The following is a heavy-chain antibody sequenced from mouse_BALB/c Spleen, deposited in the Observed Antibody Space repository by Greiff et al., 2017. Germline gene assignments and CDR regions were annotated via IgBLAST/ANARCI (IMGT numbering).Heavy chain of an antibody. V-gene: IGHV3-2*02. J-gene: IGHJ1*01. D-gene: IGHD2-14*01. CDR1: GYSITSDYA. CDR3: ARGDYRYDTGWYFDV. CDR2: ISYSGST. Sequence: EVQLQESGPGLVKPSQSLSLTCTVTGYSITSDYAWNWIRQFPGNKLEWMGYISYSGSTSYNPSLKSRISITRDTSKNQFFLQLNSVTTEDTATYYCARGDYRYDTGWYFDVWGAGTTVTVSS.